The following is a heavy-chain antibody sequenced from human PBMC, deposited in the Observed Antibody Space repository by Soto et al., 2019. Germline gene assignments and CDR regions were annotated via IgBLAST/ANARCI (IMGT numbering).Heavy chain of an antibody. J-gene: IGHJ4*02. CDR3: AREYYYDSSGFDY. Sequence: SETLSLTCAVYGVSISSGGYYWTWIRQHPQKGLEWIGHIYYSGSTYYNPSLKSRVTVSVDTSKNQFSLKLSSVTAADTAVYYCAREYYYDSSGFDYWGQGTLVTVSS. CDR1: GVSISSGGYY. V-gene: IGHV4-31*11. CDR2: IYYSGST. D-gene: IGHD3-22*01.